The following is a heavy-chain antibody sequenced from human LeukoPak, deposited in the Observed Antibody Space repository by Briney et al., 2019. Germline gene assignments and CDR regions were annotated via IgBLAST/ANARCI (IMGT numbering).Heavy chain of an antibody. J-gene: IGHJ4*02. CDR2: INSDGSST. CDR1: GFTFSNYW. V-gene: IGHV3-74*01. Sequence: GGSLRLSCAASGFTFSNYWMHWVRQAPGKGLVWVSRINSDGSSTTYADSVKGRFTISRDNAKNTLYLQMNSLRAEDTAVYYCARDAGYSGWYYDYWGQGTLVTVSS. CDR3: ARDAGYSGWYYDY. D-gene: IGHD5-12*01.